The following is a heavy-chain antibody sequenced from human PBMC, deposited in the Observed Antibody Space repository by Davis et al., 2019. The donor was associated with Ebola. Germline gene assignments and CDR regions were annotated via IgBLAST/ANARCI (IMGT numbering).Heavy chain of an antibody. CDR3: ASHSGNYGYGYFDS. D-gene: IGHD1-26*01. V-gene: IGHV1-46*01. J-gene: IGHJ4*02. Sequence: ASVKVSCKASGGTFTNYYMHWVRQAPGQGLEWMGMINPNDGRTIYAQKFQGRVTVTRDTSTTTVYMDLSSLRSEDTAVYYCASHSGNYGYGYFDSWGQGTLVTVSS. CDR1: GGTFTNYY. CDR2: INPNDGRT.